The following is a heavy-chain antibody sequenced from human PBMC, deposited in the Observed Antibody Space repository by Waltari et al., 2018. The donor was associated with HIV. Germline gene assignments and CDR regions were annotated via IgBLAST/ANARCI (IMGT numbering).Heavy chain of an antibody. Sequence: VQLGQSAAGERKPGASGKISGRAAGARFTSHAVTWVRQAPGQRIEWVGWVNTANGHTKESQNFQGRLTITRDTSATTASMELNSLRSEDTAVYYCAREMSLIRVIAVAMDVWGQGTTVTVSS. CDR1: GARFTSHA. J-gene: IGHJ6*02. CDR3: AREMSLIRVIAVAMDV. D-gene: IGHD6-19*01. V-gene: IGHV1-3*05. CDR2: VNTANGHT.